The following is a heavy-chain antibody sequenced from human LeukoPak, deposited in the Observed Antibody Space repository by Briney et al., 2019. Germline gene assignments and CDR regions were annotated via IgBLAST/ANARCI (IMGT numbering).Heavy chain of an antibody. CDR3: ASYRYGSSFAFDI. Sequence: GGSLRLSCAASGFTFSSFAMSWVRQAPGKGLESVSDVTGSGGSTYYADSVKGRFTISRDNSKSTLYLQMNSLRAEDTAVYYCASYRYGSSFAFDIWGQGTMVTVSS. V-gene: IGHV3-23*01. CDR2: VTGSGGST. CDR1: GFTFSSFA. D-gene: IGHD6-6*01. J-gene: IGHJ3*02.